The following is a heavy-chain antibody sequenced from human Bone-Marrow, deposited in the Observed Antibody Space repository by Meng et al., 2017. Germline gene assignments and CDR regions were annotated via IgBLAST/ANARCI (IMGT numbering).Heavy chain of an antibody. D-gene: IGHD5-12*01. CDR1: GFTFRNYW. V-gene: IGHV3-74*01. Sequence: IQLVESGGGVVQPGGYLRLPCAASGFTFRNYWMHWVRQAPGQGLVWVSSIKTDGSATYYADSVKGRFAISRDNAKNMLFLQMNSLRAEDTAVYYCGRDPTTDVTVDYWGQGTLVTVSS. J-gene: IGHJ4*02. CDR3: GRDPTTDVTVDY. CDR2: IKTDGSAT.